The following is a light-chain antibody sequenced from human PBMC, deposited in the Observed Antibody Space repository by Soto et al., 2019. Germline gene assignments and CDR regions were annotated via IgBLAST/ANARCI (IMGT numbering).Light chain of an antibody. Sequence: VLTQPPSVSAAPGQKVTISCSGSSSNIGNNYVSWYQQLPGTAPKLLIYDNNKRPSGIPDRFSGSKSGTSATLGITGLQTGDEADYYCGTWDSSLSAGVFGTGTRSPS. CDR3: GTWDSSLSAGV. CDR1: SSNIGNNY. J-gene: IGLJ1*01. V-gene: IGLV1-51*01. CDR2: DNN.